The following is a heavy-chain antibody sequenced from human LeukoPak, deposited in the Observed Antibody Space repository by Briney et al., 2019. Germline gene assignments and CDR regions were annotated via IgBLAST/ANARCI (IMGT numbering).Heavy chain of an antibody. CDR3: AKTDGNMIRGVIITCDY. J-gene: IGHJ4*02. CDR1: GFIFSSYA. CDR2: ISGSGGST. V-gene: IGHV3-23*01. Sequence: PGGSLRLSCAASGFIFSSYAMSWVRQAPGKGLEWVSVISGSGGSTYHADSVKGRFTISRDNSNNTLYMQMSSLRAEDTAVYYCAKTDGNMIRGVIITCDYWGQGTLVTVSS. D-gene: IGHD3-10*01.